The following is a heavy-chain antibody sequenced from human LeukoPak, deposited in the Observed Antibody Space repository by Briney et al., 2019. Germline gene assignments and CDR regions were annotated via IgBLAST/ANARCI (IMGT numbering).Heavy chain of an antibody. Sequence: GGSLRLSCAASGFTFSSFWMHWVRQVPGKGLVWVSRINTDESSTDYADSVKGRFTISRDSAKSTLFLQMSSLRAEDTAVYYCARGRASYYYFDYWGQGTLVTVSS. CDR1: GFTFSSFW. D-gene: IGHD1-26*01. CDR2: INTDESST. J-gene: IGHJ4*02. CDR3: ARGRASYYYFDY. V-gene: IGHV3-74*01.